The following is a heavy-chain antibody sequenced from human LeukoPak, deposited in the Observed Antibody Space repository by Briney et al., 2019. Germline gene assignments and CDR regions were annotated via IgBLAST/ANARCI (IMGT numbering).Heavy chain of an antibody. CDR1: GYTFTGYY. J-gene: IGHJ4*02. D-gene: IGHD2-2*01. CDR2: INPNSGGT. CDR3: ARGHDIVVVPAARVPDY. Sequence: GASVKVSCKASGYTFTGYYMHWVRQAPGQGLEWMGWINPNSGGTNYAQKFQGRVTMTRDTSISTAYMELSRLRSDDTAVYYCARGHDIVVVPAARVPDYWGQGTLVTVSS. V-gene: IGHV1-2*02.